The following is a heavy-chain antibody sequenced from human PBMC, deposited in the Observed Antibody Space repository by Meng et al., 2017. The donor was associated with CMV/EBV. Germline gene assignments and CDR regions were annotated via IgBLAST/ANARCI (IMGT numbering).Heavy chain of an antibody. J-gene: IGHJ5*02. Sequence: GESLKISCAASGFTFSSYSMNWVRQAPGKGLEWVSYISSSSTIYYADSVKGRFTISRDNAKNSLYLQMNSLRAEDTAVYYCARGVVSAAINWFDPWGQGTLVTVSS. V-gene: IGHV3-48*04. CDR1: GFTFSSYS. CDR2: ISSSSTI. D-gene: IGHD2-2*02. CDR3: ARGVVSAAINWFDP.